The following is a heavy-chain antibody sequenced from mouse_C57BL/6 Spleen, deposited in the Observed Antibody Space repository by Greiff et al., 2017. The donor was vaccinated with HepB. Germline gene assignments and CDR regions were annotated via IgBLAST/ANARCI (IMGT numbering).Heavy chain of an antibody. J-gene: IGHJ2*01. CDR1: GYAFTNYL. D-gene: IGHD2-13*01. V-gene: IGHV1-54*01. CDR2: INPGSGGT. CDR3: ARVTMTYFDY. Sequence: QVQLQQSGAELVRPGTSVKVSCKASGYAFTNYLIEWVKQRPGQGLEWIGVINPGSGGTNYNEKFKGKATLTADKSSSTAYMQLSSLTSEDSAVYFCARVTMTYFDYWGQGTTLTVSS.